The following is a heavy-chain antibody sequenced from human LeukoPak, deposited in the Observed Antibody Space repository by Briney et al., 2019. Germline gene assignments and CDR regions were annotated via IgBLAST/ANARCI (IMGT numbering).Heavy chain of an antibody. CDR2: IYYSGST. D-gene: IGHD6-13*01. J-gene: IGHJ5*02. V-gene: IGHV4-59*11. Sequence: SETLSLTCTVSGGSISRHYWSWIRQPPGKGLEWIGYIYYSGSTNYNPSLKSRVTISVDTSKNQFSLKLSSVTAADTAVYYCARSIAAAGTVWFDPWGPGTLVTVSS. CDR1: GGSISRHY. CDR3: ARSIAAAGTVWFDP.